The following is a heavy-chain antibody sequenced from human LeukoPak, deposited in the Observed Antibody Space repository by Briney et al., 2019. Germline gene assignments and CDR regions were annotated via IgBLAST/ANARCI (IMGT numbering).Heavy chain of an antibody. J-gene: IGHJ4*02. CDR1: GFTFSSYW. CDR2: ISSSSSTI. D-gene: IGHD3-3*01. V-gene: IGHV3-48*01. Sequence: PGGSLRLSCAASGFTFSSYWMSWVRQAPGKGLEWVSYISSSSSTIYYADSVKGRFTISRDNAKNSLYLQMDSLRAEDTAVYYCAREGTYYDFWSGYYFGIYADYWGQGTLVTVSS. CDR3: AREGTYYDFWSGYYFGIYADY.